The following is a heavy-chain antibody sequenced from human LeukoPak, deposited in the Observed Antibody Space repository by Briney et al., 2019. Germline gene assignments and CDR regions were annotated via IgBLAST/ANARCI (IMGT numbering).Heavy chain of an antibody. CDR1: GGSISSYY. J-gene: IGHJ5*02. CDR2: IYDIGST. CDR3: AIHGRTGGYYTWFDP. Sequence: SETLSLTCSVSGGSISSYYWSWIRQPPGKGLEWIGYIYDIGSTNYNPSLKSRVSISVDTSKNQFSLNLNSVTAADTAVYYCAIHGRTGGYYTWFDPWGQGTLVTVSS. V-gene: IGHV4-59*08. D-gene: IGHD1-26*01.